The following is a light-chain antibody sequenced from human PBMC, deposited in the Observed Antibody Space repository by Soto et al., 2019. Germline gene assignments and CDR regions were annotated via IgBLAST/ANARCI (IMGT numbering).Light chain of an antibody. CDR1: QSISSW. CDR3: QQYNSSLA. V-gene: IGKV1-5*01. CDR2: DAS. Sequence: DIQMTQSPSTLSASVGDRVTITCRASQSISSWLAWYQQKPGKAPKLLIYDASSLESGVPSRFSGSGSGTEFSRTISCLQPDDFATYYFQQYNSSLAVGQGTKGEIK. J-gene: IGKJ1*01.